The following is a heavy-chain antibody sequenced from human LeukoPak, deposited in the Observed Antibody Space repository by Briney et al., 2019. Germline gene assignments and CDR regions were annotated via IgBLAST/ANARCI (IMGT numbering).Heavy chain of an antibody. CDR1: GFTFSSYG. J-gene: IGHJ6*03. D-gene: IGHD3-10*01. Sequence: PGGSLRLSCAASGFTFSSYGMHWVRQSPGKGLEWVAFIRYDGSNKYYADSVKGRFTISRDNSKNTLYLQMNSLRAEDTAVYYCAKDRNRGSALYYYYMDVWGKGTTVTVSS. CDR2: IRYDGSNK. V-gene: IGHV3-30*02. CDR3: AKDRNRGSALYYYYMDV.